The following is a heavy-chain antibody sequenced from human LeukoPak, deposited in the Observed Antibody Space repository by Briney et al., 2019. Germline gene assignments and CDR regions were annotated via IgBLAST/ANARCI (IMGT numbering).Heavy chain of an antibody. J-gene: IGHJ3*02. Sequence: PGGSLRLSCAASGFTFSSYEMNWVRQAPGKGLEWVSYISSSGSTIYYADSVKGRFTISRDNAKNSLYLQMNSLRPEDMALYFCAKGKTTVTTEGAFDMWGQGTMVTVSS. CDR1: GFTFSSYE. V-gene: IGHV3-48*03. D-gene: IGHD4-17*01. CDR3: AKGKTTVTTEGAFDM. CDR2: ISSSGSTI.